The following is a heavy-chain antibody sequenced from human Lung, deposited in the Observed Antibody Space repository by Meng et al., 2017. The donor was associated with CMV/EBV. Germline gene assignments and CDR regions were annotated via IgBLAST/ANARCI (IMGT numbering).Heavy chain of an antibody. CDR1: TGSISNSNHY. V-gene: IGHV4-39*01. Sequence: QVQLQESGPGLVRPSETLSLTCTVSTGSISNSNHYWVWIRQPPGKGLEWIGSIYYSGNTYYNPSLRSRVTISVDMSKNQFSLNLSSVTATDTAVYYCARLYYYGSGSDDYWGQGTLVTVSS. D-gene: IGHD3-10*01. CDR2: IYYSGNT. J-gene: IGHJ4*02. CDR3: ARLYYYGSGSDDY.